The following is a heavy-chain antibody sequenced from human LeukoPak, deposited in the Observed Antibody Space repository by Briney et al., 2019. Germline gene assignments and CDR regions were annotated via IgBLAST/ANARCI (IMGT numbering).Heavy chain of an antibody. J-gene: IGHJ3*02. V-gene: IGHV4-34*01. CDR3: AREVPRGYAFENDAFDI. CDR1: GGSFSGYY. D-gene: IGHD3-16*01. Sequence: PSETLSLTCAVYGGSFSGYYWSWIRQPPGKGLEWIGEINHSGSTNYNPSLKSRVTISVDTSKNQFSLKLSSVTAADTAVYYCAREVPRGYAFENDAFDIWGQGTMVTDSS. CDR2: INHSGST.